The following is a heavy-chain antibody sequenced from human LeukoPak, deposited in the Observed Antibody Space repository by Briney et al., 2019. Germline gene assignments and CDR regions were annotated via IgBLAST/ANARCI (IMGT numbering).Heavy chain of an antibody. CDR3: ARLGSIAASSDY. CDR1: GGTFSSYA. D-gene: IGHD6-6*01. V-gene: IGHV1-69*13. Sequence: SVKVSCKASGGTFSSYAISWVRQAPGQGLEWMGGIIPIFGTANYAQKFQGSVTITADESTSTAYMELSSLRSEDTAVYYCARLGSIAASSDYWGQGTLVTVSS. J-gene: IGHJ4*02. CDR2: IIPIFGTA.